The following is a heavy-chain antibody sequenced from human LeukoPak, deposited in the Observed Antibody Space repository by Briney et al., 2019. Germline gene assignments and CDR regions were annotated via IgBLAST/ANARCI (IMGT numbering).Heavy chain of an antibody. CDR1: GASVSSGSYY. J-gene: IGHJ3*02. V-gene: IGHV4-61*01. CDR2: IYYSGST. CDR3: ARGSEYYDFWSGYYLAFDI. D-gene: IGHD3-3*01. Sequence: SETLSLTCTVSGASVSSGSYYWGWIRQPPGKGLEWIGYIYYSGSTNYNPSLKSRVTISVDTSKNQFSLKLSSVTAADTAVYYCARGSEYYDFWSGYYLAFDIWGQGTMVTVSS.